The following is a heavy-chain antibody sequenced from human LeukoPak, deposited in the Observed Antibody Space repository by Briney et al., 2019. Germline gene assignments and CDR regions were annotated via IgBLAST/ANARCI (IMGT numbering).Heavy chain of an antibody. CDR3: ARVLAAAGG. V-gene: IGHV3-48*03. Sequence: GGSLRLSCAASGFTFSNYEVNWVRQAPGKGLEWVSYISNSGTTMYYAESVKGRFGVSRDNTKNSLYLQMNSLRAEDTAIYYCARVLAAAGGWGQGTLVTVSS. CDR1: GFTFSNYE. D-gene: IGHD6-13*01. J-gene: IGHJ4*02. CDR2: ISNSGTTM.